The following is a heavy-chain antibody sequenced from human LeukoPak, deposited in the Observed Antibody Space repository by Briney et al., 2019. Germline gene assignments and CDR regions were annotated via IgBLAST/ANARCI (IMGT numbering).Heavy chain of an antibody. D-gene: IGHD2/OR15-2a*01. V-gene: IGHV4-39*01. CDR2: IYYSGNT. CDR1: GGSISSDPFY. Sequence: SETLSLTCTVSGGSISSDPFYWGWTRQPPGKGLEWIGSIYYSGNTYYNPSLKSRVTISVDTSKNQFSLKVNSVAAAETAVYYCGGLGGLSRGLYYWGQGNLVTVSS. CDR3: GGLGGLSRGLYY. J-gene: IGHJ4*02.